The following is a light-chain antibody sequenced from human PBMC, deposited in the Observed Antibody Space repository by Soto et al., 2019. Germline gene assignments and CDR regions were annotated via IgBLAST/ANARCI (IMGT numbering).Light chain of an antibody. CDR1: SSDVGAYNY. Sequence: QSVLTQPASVSGSPGQSITISCTGTSSDVGAYNYVSWYQQYPGKAPKLMIYGVTNRPSGVSNRFSGSKTGNTASLTISGLQAEDEADYYCCSYEGRYIYVFGSGTKVTVL. V-gene: IGLV2-14*01. CDR2: GVT. J-gene: IGLJ1*01. CDR3: CSYEGRYIYV.